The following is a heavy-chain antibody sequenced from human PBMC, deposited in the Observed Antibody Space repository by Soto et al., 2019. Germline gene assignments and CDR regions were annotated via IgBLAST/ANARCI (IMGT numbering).Heavy chain of an antibody. Sequence: PGGSLRLSCAASGFTFSSYAMIWVRQAPGKGLEWVSAISGSGGSTYYADSVKGRFTISRDNSKNTLYLQMNSLRAEDTAVYYCAKATRYSGSSGLFDYWGQGTLVTVSS. CDR1: GFTFSSYA. J-gene: IGHJ4*02. CDR3: AKATRYSGSSGLFDY. V-gene: IGHV3-23*01. D-gene: IGHD1-26*01. CDR2: ISGSGGST.